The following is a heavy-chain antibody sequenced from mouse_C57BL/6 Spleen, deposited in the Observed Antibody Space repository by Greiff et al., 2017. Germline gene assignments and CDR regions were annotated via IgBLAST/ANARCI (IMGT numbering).Heavy chain of an antibody. V-gene: IGHV1-15*01. CDR1: GYTFTDYE. J-gene: IGHJ2*01. Sequence: VQLQQSGAELVRPGASVTLSCKASGYTFTDYEMHWVKQTPVHGLEWIGAIDPETGGTAYNQKFKGKAILTADKSSSTAYMALRSLTSEDSAGYYCTRSRTDYWGQGTTLTVSS. D-gene: IGHD2-14*01. CDR2: IDPETGGT. CDR3: TRSRTDY.